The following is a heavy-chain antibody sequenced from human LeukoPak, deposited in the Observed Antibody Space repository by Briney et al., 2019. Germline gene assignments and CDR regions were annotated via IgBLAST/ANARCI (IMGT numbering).Heavy chain of an antibody. J-gene: IGHJ4*02. CDR3: ARDVGYYDSSAFDS. CDR2: IYASGST. V-gene: IGHV4-4*07. D-gene: IGHD3-22*01. Sequence: SETLSLTCTVSGGSISFYYWNWIRQPAGKGLEWIGRIYASGSTNYNPSLKSRVTMSVDTSKNQFSLKLNFVTAADTAVYYCARDVGYYDSSAFDSWGQGTLVTVSS. CDR1: GGSISFYY.